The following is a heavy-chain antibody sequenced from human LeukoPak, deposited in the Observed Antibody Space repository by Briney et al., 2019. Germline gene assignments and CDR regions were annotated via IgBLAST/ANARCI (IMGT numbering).Heavy chain of an antibody. CDR3: AKRVDGSGSYYIDY. CDR2: IDASGGST. V-gene: IGHV3-23*01. D-gene: IGHD3-10*01. CDR1: GFTFSSYS. J-gene: IGHJ4*01. Sequence: GGSLRLSCAASGFTFSSYSMNWVRQAPGKGLEWVSSIDASGGSTYYADSVKGRFTISRDNSKNTFYLQMNSLRADDTAVYYCAKRVDGSGSYYIDYWGQGILVTVSS.